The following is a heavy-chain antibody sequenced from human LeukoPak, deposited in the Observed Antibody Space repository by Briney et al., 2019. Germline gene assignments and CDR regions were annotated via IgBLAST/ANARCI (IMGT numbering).Heavy chain of an antibody. V-gene: IGHV1-69*13. CDR1: GGTFSSYA. CDR2: SIPIFGRA. D-gene: IGHD6-13*01. Sequence: SVTVSCKASGGTFSSYAISWVRQPPGQGLEWVGGSIPIFGRANYAQKFQDRATITADESTNTAYMELSSLRSEDTAVYYCARDGPMAASGTGYWGQGTLVTVSS. CDR3: ARDGPMAASGTGY. J-gene: IGHJ4*02.